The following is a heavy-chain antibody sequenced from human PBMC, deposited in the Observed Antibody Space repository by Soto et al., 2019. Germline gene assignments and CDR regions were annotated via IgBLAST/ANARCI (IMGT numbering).Heavy chain of an antibody. J-gene: IGHJ5*02. CDR1: GYTLTSYA. D-gene: IGHD2-15*01. CDR2: INAGNGNT. Sequence: ASVKVSCKASGYTLTSYAMHWVRQAPGQRLEWMGWINAGNGNTKYSQKFQGRVTITRDTSASTAYMELSSLRSEDTAVYYCARERDPSPRPPPKYSGWXDPWGQGTLVTVSS. V-gene: IGHV1-3*01. CDR3: ARERDPSPRPPPKYSGWXDP.